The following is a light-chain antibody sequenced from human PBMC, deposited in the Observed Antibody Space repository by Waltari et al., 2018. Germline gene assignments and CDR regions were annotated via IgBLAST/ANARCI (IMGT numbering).Light chain of an antibody. CDR1: TLGGTT. CDR2: DDS. V-gene: IGLV3-21*03. CDR3: QVWEGSSDHYV. Sequence: SYVLTPPASVSVAPGKTARITCEGTTLGGTTVHWYQLRPGQAPVLVVHDDSDRPSGIPERFSGSNSGNTATLTISGVEVGDEGDYYCQVWEGSSDHYVFGTGTAVSV. J-gene: IGLJ1*01.